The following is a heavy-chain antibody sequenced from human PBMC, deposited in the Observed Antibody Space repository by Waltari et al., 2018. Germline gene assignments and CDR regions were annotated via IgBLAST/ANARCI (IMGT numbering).Heavy chain of an antibody. Sequence: QVQLVESGGGGVQPGRSLRLACAASGFNFSSYAVHWVRPAPGKGLEWVAVISYDGSKKYYADSVKGRFTISRDNSKNTLYLQMNSLRAEDTAVYYCARDSVCGGDCYSFDYWGQGTLVTVSS. V-gene: IGHV3-30*01. J-gene: IGHJ4*02. CDR2: ISYDGSKK. D-gene: IGHD2-21*02. CDR1: GFNFSSYA. CDR3: ARDSVCGGDCYSFDY.